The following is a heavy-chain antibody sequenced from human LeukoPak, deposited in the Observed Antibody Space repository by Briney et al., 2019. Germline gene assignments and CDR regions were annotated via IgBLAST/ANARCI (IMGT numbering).Heavy chain of an antibody. CDR3: AVVVPAAIPDY. CDR1: GFTFTSSA. J-gene: IGHJ4*02. V-gene: IGHV1-58*02. D-gene: IGHD2-2*01. Sequence: SVKVSCKASGFTFTSSAMQWVRQARGQRLEWIGWIVVGSGNTNYAQKFQERVTITSDMSTSTAYMELSSLRSEDTAVYYCAVVVPAAIPDYWGQGTLVTVSS. CDR2: IVVGSGNT.